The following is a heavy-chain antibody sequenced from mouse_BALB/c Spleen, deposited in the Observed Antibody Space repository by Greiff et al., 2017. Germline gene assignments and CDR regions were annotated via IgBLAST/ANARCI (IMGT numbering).Heavy chain of an antibody. CDR1: GFSLTSYG. CDR2: IWAGGST. CDR3: ARFHYYGYGGFAY. J-gene: IGHJ3*01. D-gene: IGHD1-2*01. V-gene: IGHV2-9*02. Sequence: VNVVESGPGLVAPSQSLSITCTVSGFSLTSYGVHWVRQPPGKGLEWLGVIWAGGSTNYNSALMSRLSISKDNSKSQVFLKMNSLQTDDTAMYYCARFHYYGYGGFAYWGQGTLVTVSA.